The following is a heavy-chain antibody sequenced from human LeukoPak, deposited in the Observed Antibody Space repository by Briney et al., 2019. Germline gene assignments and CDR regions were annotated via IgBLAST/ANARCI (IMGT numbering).Heavy chain of an antibody. CDR3: AREECYYGDYKYVKGFDY. J-gene: IGHJ4*02. CDR1: GGTFSSYA. Sequence: ASVKVSCKASGGTFSSYAISWVRQAPGQGLEWMGGIIPIFGTANYAQKFQGRVTITADKSTSTAYMELSSLRSEDTAVYYCAREECYYGDYKYVKGFDYWGQGTLVTVSS. CDR2: IIPIFGTA. D-gene: IGHD4-17*01. V-gene: IGHV1-69*06.